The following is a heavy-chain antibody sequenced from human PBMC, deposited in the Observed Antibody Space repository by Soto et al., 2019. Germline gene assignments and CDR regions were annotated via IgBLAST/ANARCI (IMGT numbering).Heavy chain of an antibody. V-gene: IGHV3-15*07. CDR3: TTDPIQLWLFSIDY. Sequence: PGGSLRLSCAASGFTFSNAWMNWVRQAPGKGLEWVGRIKSKTDGGTTDYAAPVKGRFTISRDDSKTTLYLQMNSLKTEDTAVNYCTTDPIQLWLFSIDYWGQGTLVTVSS. J-gene: IGHJ4*02. CDR1: GFTFSNAW. CDR2: IKSKTDGGTT. D-gene: IGHD5-18*01.